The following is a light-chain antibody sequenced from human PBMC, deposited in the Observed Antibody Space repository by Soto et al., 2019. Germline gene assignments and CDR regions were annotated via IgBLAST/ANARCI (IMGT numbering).Light chain of an antibody. CDR3: QQLDSYPIT. V-gene: IGKV1-9*01. J-gene: IGKJ5*01. CDR2: AAS. CDR1: QGISSY. Sequence: IQLTQSPSPLSASVGDRVTITCRASQGISSYLAWYQQKPGKAPKLLISAASTLRSGVPSRFSGSGSGTDFTLTISSLQPEDFATYYCQQLDSYPITFGQGTRLEIK.